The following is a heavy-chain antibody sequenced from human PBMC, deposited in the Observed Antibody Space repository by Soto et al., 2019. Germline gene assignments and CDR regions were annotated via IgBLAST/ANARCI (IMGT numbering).Heavy chain of an antibody. D-gene: IGHD3-10*01. V-gene: IGHV4-59*08. CDR1: GGSITNYY. CDR2: IQYNGYS. Sequence: QVQLQESGPGLVKPSETLSLTCTVSGGSITNYYCSWFRQPPGKGLEWIGYIQYNGYSAYNLSLKRRVTMSMDTSKTQFSPMVESVTATDTAVYYCARHGFGPLHGLVDVWGQGTTVIVSS. J-gene: IGHJ6*02. CDR3: ARHGFGPLHGLVDV.